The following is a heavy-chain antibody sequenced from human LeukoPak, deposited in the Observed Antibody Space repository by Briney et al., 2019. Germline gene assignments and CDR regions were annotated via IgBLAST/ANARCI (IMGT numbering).Heavy chain of an antibody. CDR3: ARDRGAGGSGSYWGYYYYYMDV. J-gene: IGHJ6*03. CDR2: IIPIFGTA. V-gene: IGHV1-69*05. CDR1: GGTFSSYA. D-gene: IGHD3-10*01. Sequence: SVKVSCKASGGTFSSYAISWVRQAPGQGLEWMGGIIPIFGTANYAQKFQGRVTITTDESTSTAYMELSSLRSEDTAVHYCARDRGAGGSGSYWGYYYYYMDVWGKGTTVTASS.